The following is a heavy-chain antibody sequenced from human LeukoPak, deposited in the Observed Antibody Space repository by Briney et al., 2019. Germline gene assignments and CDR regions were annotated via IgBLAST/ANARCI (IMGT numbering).Heavy chain of an antibody. CDR2: ISAYNGNT. CDR3: ARVPILIFSGWYGFDY. Sequence: ASVKVSCKASGYTFTSYGISCVRQAPGQGLEWMGWISAYNGNTNYAQKLQGRVTMTTDTSTSTAYMELRSLRSDDTAVYYCARVPILIFSGWYGFDYWGQGTLVTVSS. V-gene: IGHV1-18*01. D-gene: IGHD6-19*01. J-gene: IGHJ4*02. CDR1: GYTFTSYG.